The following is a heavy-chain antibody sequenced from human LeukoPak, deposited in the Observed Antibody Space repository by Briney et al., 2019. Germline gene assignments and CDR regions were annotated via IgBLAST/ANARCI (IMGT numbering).Heavy chain of an antibody. J-gene: IGHJ4*02. Sequence: PGGSLKLSCAASGFTFSSYAMHWVRQAPGKGLEYVSAISSNGGSTYYANSVKGRFTISRDNSKNTLYLQMGSLRAEDMAVYYCARDSDPSYYDSSGYYLPGYWGQGTLVTVSS. CDR2: ISSNGGST. D-gene: IGHD3-22*01. CDR1: GFTFSSYA. V-gene: IGHV3-64*01. CDR3: ARDSDPSYYDSSGYYLPGY.